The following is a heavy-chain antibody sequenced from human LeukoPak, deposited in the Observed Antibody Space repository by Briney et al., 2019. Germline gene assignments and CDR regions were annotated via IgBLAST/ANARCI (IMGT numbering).Heavy chain of an antibody. CDR1: GYTFTSDG. Sequence: GASVKVSCTASGYTFTSDGISWVRQAPGPGVEWRGWISAYNGDKNYAQKLQGRVTMTPDTSTSTAYMELRSLISDDTAVYYCARSPFGSGYWGQGTLVTVSS. J-gene: IGHJ4*02. CDR2: ISAYNGDK. V-gene: IGHV1-18*04. D-gene: IGHD3-10*01. CDR3: ARSPFGSGY.